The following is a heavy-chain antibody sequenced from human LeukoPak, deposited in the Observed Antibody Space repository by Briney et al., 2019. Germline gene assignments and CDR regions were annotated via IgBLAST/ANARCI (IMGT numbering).Heavy chain of an antibody. CDR1: GGSISSSSYY. J-gene: IGHJ6*03. D-gene: IGHD6-13*01. CDR3: ARGSSSWYRYYYYYMDV. CDR2: IYYSGST. Sequence: PSETLSLTCTVSGGSISSSSYYWGWIRQPPGKGLEWIGSIYYSGSTYYNPSLKSRVTISVDTSKNQFSLKLSSVTAADTAVYYCARGSSSWYRYYYYYMDVWGKGTTVTVSS. V-gene: IGHV4-39*07.